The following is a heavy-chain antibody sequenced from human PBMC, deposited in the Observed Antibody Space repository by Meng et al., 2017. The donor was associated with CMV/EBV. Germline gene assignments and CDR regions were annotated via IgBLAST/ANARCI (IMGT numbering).Heavy chain of an antibody. V-gene: IGHV4-59*01. J-gene: IGHJ3*02. CDR1: GGSISSYY. Sequence: CTVSGGSISSYYWSWIRQPPGKGLEWIGYIYYSGSTNYNPSLKSRVTISVDTSKNQFSLKLSSVTAADTAVYYCARDPRYNWNDVDIWGQGTMVTVSS. D-gene: IGHD1-20*01. CDR2: IYYSGST. CDR3: ARDPRYNWNDVDI.